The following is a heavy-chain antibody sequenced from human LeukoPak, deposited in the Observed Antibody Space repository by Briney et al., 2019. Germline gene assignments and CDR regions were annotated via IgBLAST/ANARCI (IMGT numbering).Heavy chain of an antibody. CDR2: IWYDGSNK. V-gene: IGHV3-33*01. CDR3: ASLGGSPLQYPPIFYYYYGMDV. J-gene: IGHJ6*02. D-gene: IGHD4-4*01. Sequence: GGSLRLSCAASGFAFSSYGMHWVRQAPGKGLEWVAVIWYDGSNKYYADTVKGRFTISRDNSKNTLYLQMNSLRAEDTAVYYCASLGGSPLQYPPIFYYYYGMDVWGQGTTVTVSS. CDR1: GFAFSSYG.